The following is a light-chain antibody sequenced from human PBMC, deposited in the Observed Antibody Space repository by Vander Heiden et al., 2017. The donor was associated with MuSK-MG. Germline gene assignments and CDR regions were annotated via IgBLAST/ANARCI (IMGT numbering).Light chain of an antibody. Sequence: QSALTQPASVTGSPGQSIAISCTGTNHDVGRFNYVAWYQQQPAKAPKLIIYDVTDRPSGIAYRFSGSKSGNTASLTISGLQGEDEADYYCSSFTSRNTLLFGSGTKVTVL. CDR1: NHDVGRFNY. V-gene: IGLV2-14*03. CDR2: DVT. J-gene: IGLJ1*01. CDR3: SSFTSRNTLL.